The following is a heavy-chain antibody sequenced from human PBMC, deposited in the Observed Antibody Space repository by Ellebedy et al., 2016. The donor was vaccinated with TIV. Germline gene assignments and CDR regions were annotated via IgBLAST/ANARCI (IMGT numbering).Heavy chain of an antibody. CDR1: GFTFSSYA. Sequence: GESLKISCAASGFTFSSYAMHCVRQAPGKGLEWVTVISYDGSNKYYTDSVKGRFTIARDNSKNTLYLQMNSLRAEDTAVYYCARGNSGYDAVYLDYWGQGTLVTVSS. CDR2: ISYDGSNK. CDR3: ARGNSGYDAVYLDY. V-gene: IGHV3-30-3*01. D-gene: IGHD5-12*01. J-gene: IGHJ4*02.